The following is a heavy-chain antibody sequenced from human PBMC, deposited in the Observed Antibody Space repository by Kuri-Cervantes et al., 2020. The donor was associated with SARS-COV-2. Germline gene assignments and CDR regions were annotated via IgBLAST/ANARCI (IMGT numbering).Heavy chain of an antibody. V-gene: IGHV3-74*01. J-gene: IGHJ4*02. CDR2: INSGGSST. Sequence: AGSLTLSCAASGFTFSSYWMHWVRHAPGKGLVWVSRINSGGSSTSYADSVKGRFTISRDNAKNTLYLQMNSLRAEDTAVYYCARANDLWSGYSAYDFDYWGQGTLVTVSS. D-gene: IGHD3-3*01. CDR3: ARANDLWSGYSAYDFDY. CDR1: GFTFSSYW.